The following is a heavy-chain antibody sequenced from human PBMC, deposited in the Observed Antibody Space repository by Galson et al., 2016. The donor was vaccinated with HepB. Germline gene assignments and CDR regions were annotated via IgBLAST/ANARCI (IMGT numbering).Heavy chain of an antibody. CDR1: GYIFSTYH. V-gene: IGHV1-46*01. Sequence: SVKVSCKASGYIFSTYHMHWVRQAPGQGLEWMGAINPSAITTNYAQKFQGRVTLTSDTATSTVYMELSRLRSDDTAVYHCARDRTVTTHLHYWGQGTLVTVSS. D-gene: IGHD4-17*01. J-gene: IGHJ4*02. CDR3: ARDRTVTTHLHY. CDR2: INPSAITT.